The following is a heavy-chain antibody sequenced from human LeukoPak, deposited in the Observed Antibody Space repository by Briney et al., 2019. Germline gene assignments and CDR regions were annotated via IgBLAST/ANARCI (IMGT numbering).Heavy chain of an antibody. CDR2: ISYDGSNK. J-gene: IGHJ4*02. CDR3: AREASSFDY. Sequence: GGSLRLSCAASGFTFSNAWMSWVRQAPGKGLEWVAVISYDGSNKYYADSVKGRFTISRDNSKNTLYLQMNSLRAEDTAVYYCAREASSFDYWGQGTLVTVSS. CDR1: GFTFSNAW. V-gene: IGHV3-30-3*01.